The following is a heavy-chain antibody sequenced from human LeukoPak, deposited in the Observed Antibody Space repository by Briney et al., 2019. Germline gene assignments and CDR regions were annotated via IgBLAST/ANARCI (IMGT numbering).Heavy chain of an antibody. J-gene: IGHJ4*02. CDR2: IYTSGST. V-gene: IGHV4-61*02. CDR1: GGSISSGSYY. CDR3: ARVTTGGYYNC. Sequence: SETLSLTCTVSGGSISSGSYYWSWIRQPAGKGLEWIGRIYTSGSTNYNPSLKSRVSISVDTSKNQFSLKLSSVTAADTAVYYCARVTTGGYYNCWGQGTLVTVSS. D-gene: IGHD3-22*01.